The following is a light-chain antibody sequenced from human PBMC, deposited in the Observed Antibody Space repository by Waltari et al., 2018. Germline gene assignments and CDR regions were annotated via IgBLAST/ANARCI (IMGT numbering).Light chain of an antibody. J-gene: IGKJ4*01. V-gene: IGKV3-20*01. Sequence: EVILTQSPDTLSLSPGARATLSSRASQNITNHYLAWYPQKPGLAPRLPTYDSSSRATGVPDRFSGSGSGTDFTLTIGRLEPEDYAVYYCQQYENSPLTFGGGTQVETK. CDR3: QQYENSPLT. CDR2: DSS. CDR1: QNITNHY.